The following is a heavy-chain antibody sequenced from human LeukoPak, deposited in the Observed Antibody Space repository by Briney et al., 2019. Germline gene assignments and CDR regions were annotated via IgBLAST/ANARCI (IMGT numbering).Heavy chain of an antibody. V-gene: IGHV5-51*01. Sequence: GESLKISCKGSGYRFTSNWIAWVRQMPGKGLEGMGIIYPGDSDTRYSPSFQGQVTISADKCISTAYLQWSSLKASDTAMYYCASPKHDYHDAFDIWGQGTMVTDSS. CDR3: ASPKHDYHDAFDI. CDR2: IYPGDSDT. J-gene: IGHJ3*02. D-gene: IGHD4/OR15-4a*01. CDR1: GYRFTSNW.